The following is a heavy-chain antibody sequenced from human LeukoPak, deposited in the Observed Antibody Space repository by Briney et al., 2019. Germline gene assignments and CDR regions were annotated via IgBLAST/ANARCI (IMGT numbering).Heavy chain of an antibody. Sequence: ASVKVSCKASGYTFTSYYMHWVRQAPGQGLEWMGIINPSGGSTSYAQKFQGRVTMTRDTSTSTVYMELSRLRSDDTAVYYCGVLTGGKPDWGQGTLVTVSS. CDR3: GVLTGGKPD. J-gene: IGHJ4*02. V-gene: IGHV1-46*01. CDR1: GYTFTSYY. D-gene: IGHD2-8*02. CDR2: INPSGGST.